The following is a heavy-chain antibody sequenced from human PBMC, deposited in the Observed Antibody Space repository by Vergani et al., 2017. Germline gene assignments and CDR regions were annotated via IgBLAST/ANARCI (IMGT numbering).Heavy chain of an antibody. D-gene: IGHD2-2*01. V-gene: IGHV4-59*13. CDR3: ARLPHCSTTSCYLGGLYFQH. CDR1: GGSFNTYY. Sequence: QVQLEESGPGLVKPSETLSLTCTVSGGSFNTYYWSWIRQSPGKGLEWIGYIYSTGSTNYNPSLNSRVTMSVDTSKNQFSLKLRSVTAADTAVYYCARLPHCSTTSCYLGGLYFQHWGQGTLVTVSS. CDR2: IYSTGST. J-gene: IGHJ1*01.